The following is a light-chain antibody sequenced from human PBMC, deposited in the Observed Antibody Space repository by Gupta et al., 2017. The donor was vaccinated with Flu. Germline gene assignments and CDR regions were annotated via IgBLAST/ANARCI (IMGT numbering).Light chain of an antibody. CDR2: KAS. CDR1: ERISSW. J-gene: IGKJ2*01. V-gene: IGKV1-5*03. CDR3: QQNNSSSYT. Sequence: PSTLSASVGKGVTISCGESERISSWLDWYQQKPGKAPKLLIYKASSVESGVPSRFSGSGSGTEFTLTISSLQPDDFATYYCQQNNSSSYTFGQGTKLEIK.